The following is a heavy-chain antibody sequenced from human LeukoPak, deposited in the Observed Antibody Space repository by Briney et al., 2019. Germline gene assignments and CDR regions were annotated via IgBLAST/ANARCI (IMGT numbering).Heavy chain of an antibody. CDR1: GDSVSSNSA. CDR2: TYYRSKWYN. Sequence: SQTLSLTCAISGDSVSSNSAWSWIRQSPSRGLEWLGRTYYRSKWYNDYAVSVKSRITINPDTSKNQFSLQLNSVTPEDTAVYYCARMGGVITTGDYWGQGTLVTVSS. D-gene: IGHD3-3*01. J-gene: IGHJ4*02. V-gene: IGHV6-1*01. CDR3: ARMGGVITTGDY.